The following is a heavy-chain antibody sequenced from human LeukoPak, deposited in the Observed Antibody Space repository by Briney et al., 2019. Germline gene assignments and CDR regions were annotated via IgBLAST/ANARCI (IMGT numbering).Heavy chain of an antibody. CDR2: IYHSGST. J-gene: IGHJ5*02. D-gene: IGHD6-13*01. CDR3: ARKPNIAANWFDP. Sequence: SETLSLTCTVSGYSISSGYYWGWIRQPPGKGLEWIGSIYHSGSTYYNPSLKSRVTISVDTSKNQFSLKLSSVTAADTAVYYCARKPNIAANWFDPWGQGTLVTVSS. CDR1: GYSISSGYY. V-gene: IGHV4-38-2*02.